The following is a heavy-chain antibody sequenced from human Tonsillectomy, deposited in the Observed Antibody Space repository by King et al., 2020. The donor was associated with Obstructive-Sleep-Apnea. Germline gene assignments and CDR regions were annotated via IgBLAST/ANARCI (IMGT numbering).Heavy chain of an antibody. CDR2: ISGSGGGP. D-gene: IGHD3-10*01. CDR1: GFTFSRYA. J-gene: IGHJ4*02. V-gene: IGHV3-23*04. Sequence: VQLVESGGGLVQPGGSLRLSCAGSGFTFSRYAMSLVRQAPGKGLEWVSAISGSGGGPFFAESVKGRGTISRDNSNNTLYLPMHSLRVEDTAVYYCARPTTGSWFGELSYLSYFDLWGQGSLVTVSS. CDR3: ARPTTGSWFGELSYLSYFDL.